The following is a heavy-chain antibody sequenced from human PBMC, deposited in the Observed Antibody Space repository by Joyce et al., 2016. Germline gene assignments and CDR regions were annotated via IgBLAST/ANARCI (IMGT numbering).Heavy chain of an antibody. CDR3: ARNRGSSGRHDAFDI. CDR1: GGSVSNYF. Sequence: QVQLQESGPGLVQPSETLSLTCTVSGGSVSNYFWSWIRQPPGKGLEWIGYIYYSGDTKYNPSLKSRITISVDTSKKQFSLNLSSVTAADTAVYYCARNRGSSGRHDAFDIWGQGTMVTVSS. D-gene: IGHD3-22*01. CDR2: IYYSGDT. V-gene: IGHV4-59*02. J-gene: IGHJ3*02.